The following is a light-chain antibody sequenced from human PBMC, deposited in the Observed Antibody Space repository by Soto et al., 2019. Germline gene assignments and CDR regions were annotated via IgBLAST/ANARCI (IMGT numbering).Light chain of an antibody. CDR3: CSYAGSQTHVV. CDR2: DVT. Sequence: QSALTQPRSVSGSPGQSVTISCTGTSSDVGGYNCVSWFQQHPGKAPKLLIYDVTKRPSGVPDRFSGSKSGNTASLTISGLQAEDEADYYCCSYAGSQTHVVFGGGTKLTVL. CDR1: SSDVGGYNC. V-gene: IGLV2-11*01. J-gene: IGLJ2*01.